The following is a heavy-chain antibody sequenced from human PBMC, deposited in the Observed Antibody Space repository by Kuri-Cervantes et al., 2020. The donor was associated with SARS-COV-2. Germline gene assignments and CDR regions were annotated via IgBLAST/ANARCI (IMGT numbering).Heavy chain of an antibody. V-gene: IGHV4-34*01. CDR1: GGSFSGYY. CDR2: INHSGST. CDR3: ARGHGHAEAFDI. D-gene: IGHD1-14*01. Sequence: GSLRLSCAVYGGSFSGYYWSWIRQPPGKGLEWIGEINHSGSTNYNPSLKSRVTISVDTSKNQFSLKLSSVTAADTAVYYCARGHGHAEAFDIWGQGKRV. J-gene: IGHJ3*02.